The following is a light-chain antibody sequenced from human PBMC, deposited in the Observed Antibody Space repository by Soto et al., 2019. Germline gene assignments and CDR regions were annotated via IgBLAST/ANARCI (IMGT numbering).Light chain of an antibody. Sequence: EIVLTQSPGTLSLSPGERATLSCRASQSLSGGYLAWFQQKPGQTPRLLLYSASNRATGIPDRFSGSGSGTDFTLTISRLEPEDFVVYYCQQNGSLPITFGQGTRLEMK. J-gene: IGKJ5*01. CDR2: SAS. V-gene: IGKV3-20*01. CDR1: QSLSGGY. CDR3: QQNGSLPIT.